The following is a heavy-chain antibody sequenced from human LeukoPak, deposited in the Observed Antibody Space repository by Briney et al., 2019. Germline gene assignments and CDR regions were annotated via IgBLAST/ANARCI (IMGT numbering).Heavy chain of an antibody. Sequence: SETLSLTCTASGCSISSHYWSWIRQPPGKGLEWMGNINNSGSAKYNPSLKSGVSISVETTTKKFSLKLSSVTAADTGVYYCARLYDSSGYTNWLDPWGQGTLVTVSS. CDR1: GCSISSHY. V-gene: IGHV4-59*11. J-gene: IGHJ5*02. CDR2: INNSGSA. CDR3: ARLYDSSGYTNWLDP. D-gene: IGHD3-22*01.